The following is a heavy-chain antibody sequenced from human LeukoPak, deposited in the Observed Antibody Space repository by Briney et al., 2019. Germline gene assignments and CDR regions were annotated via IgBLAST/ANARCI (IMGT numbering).Heavy chain of an antibody. J-gene: IGHJ3*02. CDR1: GGPISSYY. D-gene: IGHD5/OR15-5a*01. Sequence: SETLFLTCTVSGGPISSYYCSWIRQPRGKGLEYIRYISYSGTTSYNPSLKSRVAIAVDTSKNQFSLKLSSVTAADTAVYYCARDKGLPQAFDIWGQGTMVTVSS. V-gene: IGHV4-59*01. CDR2: ISYSGTT. CDR3: ARDKGLPQAFDI.